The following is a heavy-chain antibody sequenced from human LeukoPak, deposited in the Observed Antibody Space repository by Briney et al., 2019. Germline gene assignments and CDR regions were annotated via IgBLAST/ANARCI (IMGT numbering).Heavy chain of an antibody. Sequence: KPGGSLRLSCAASGFTFSSYAMSWVRQAPGKGLEWIGEINQSGSTNYNPSLKSRVTISVDTSKNQLSLKLNSVTAADTAVYYCARGRSNYYGSGSYQGVRNLPTNWFDPWGQGTLVTVSS. J-gene: IGHJ5*02. CDR1: GFTFSSYA. CDR3: ARGRSNYYGSGSYQGVRNLPTNWFDP. V-gene: IGHV4-34*01. D-gene: IGHD3-10*01. CDR2: INQSGST.